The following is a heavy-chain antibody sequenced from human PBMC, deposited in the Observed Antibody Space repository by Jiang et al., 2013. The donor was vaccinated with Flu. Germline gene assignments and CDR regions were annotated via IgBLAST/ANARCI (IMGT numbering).Heavy chain of an antibody. D-gene: IGHD6-19*01. CDR3: ARVVRAVAGIYFDY. V-gene: IGHV6-1*01. CDR1: GDSVSSNSAA. CDR2: TYYRSKWYN. J-gene: IGHJ4*02. Sequence: QTLSLTCAISGDSVSSNSAAWNWIRQSPSRGLEWLGRTYYRSKWYNDYAVSVKSRITINPDTSKNQFSLQLSSVTPEDTAVYYCARVVRAVAGIYFDYWGQGTLVTVSS.